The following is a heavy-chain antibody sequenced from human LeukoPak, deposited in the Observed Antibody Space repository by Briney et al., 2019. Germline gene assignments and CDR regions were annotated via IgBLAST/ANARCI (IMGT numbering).Heavy chain of an antibody. CDR1: GFTLSNAW. J-gene: IGHJ4*02. V-gene: IGHV3-15*01. Sequence: GGSLRLSCAASGFTLSNAWMSWVRQASGKGLEWVGRIKSKTDGGTTDYAAPVKGRFTISRDDSKNTLYLQMNSLKTEDTAVYYCTRSFGSGWPAADYWGQGTLVTVSS. D-gene: IGHD6-19*01. CDR2: IKSKTDGGTT. CDR3: TRSFGSGWPAADY.